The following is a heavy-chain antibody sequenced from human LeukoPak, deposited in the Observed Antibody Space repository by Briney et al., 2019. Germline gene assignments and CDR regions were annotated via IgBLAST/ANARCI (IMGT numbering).Heavy chain of an antibody. CDR3: ARRGAVAVGY. J-gene: IGHJ4*02. Sequence: TSETLSLTCTVSGGSISSSSYYWSWIRQPPGKGLEWIGEINHRGSTNYNPSLKTRVTISVDTSKNQFSLKLSSVTAADTAVYYCARRGAVAVGYWGQGTLVTVSS. CDR1: GGSISSSSYY. CDR2: INHRGST. V-gene: IGHV4-39*07. D-gene: IGHD6-19*01.